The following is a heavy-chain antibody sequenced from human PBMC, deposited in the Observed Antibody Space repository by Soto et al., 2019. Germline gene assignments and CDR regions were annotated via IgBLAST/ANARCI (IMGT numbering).Heavy chain of an antibody. Sequence: LSLTCAVSGGSISSGGYSWTWIRQPPGKGLEWVGHTYHTGTAYYSPSLKSRVTISVDTSKNQFSLKLTSATAADTAVYYCARDRRSYYSDGSGLGFWGQGTLVTVSS. CDR2: TYHTGTA. D-gene: IGHD3-22*01. V-gene: IGHV4-30-2*01. CDR1: GGSISSGGYS. CDR3: ARDRRSYYSDGSGLGF. J-gene: IGHJ4*02.